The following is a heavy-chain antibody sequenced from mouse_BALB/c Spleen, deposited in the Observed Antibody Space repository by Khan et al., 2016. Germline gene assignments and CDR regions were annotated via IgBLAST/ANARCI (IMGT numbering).Heavy chain of an antibody. CDR3: TRGVTTVVDYFDY. CDR2: ISSGGNT. V-gene: IGHV5-6-5*01. Sequence: EVELVESGGGLVKPGGSLKLSCAASGFTFSSYAMSCVRQTPEKRLEWVASISSGGNTFYPDSLKGRFTISRDNARNILYLQMSSLRSEDTAVYYCTRGVTTVVDYFDYWGQGTTLTVSS. J-gene: IGHJ2*01. D-gene: IGHD1-1*01. CDR1: GFTFSSYA.